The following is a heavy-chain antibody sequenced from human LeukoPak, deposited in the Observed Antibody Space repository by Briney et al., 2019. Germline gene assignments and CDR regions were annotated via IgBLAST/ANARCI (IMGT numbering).Heavy chain of an antibody. V-gene: IGHV1-69*13. D-gene: IGHD3-16*01. J-gene: IGHJ6*02. Sequence: SVKVSCKASGGTFSSYAISWVRQAPGQGLEWMGGIIPIFGTANYAQKFQGRVTITADESTSTAYMELSSLRSEDTAVYYCARDYPYYDYVWGSGYYYYYYGMGVWGQGTTVTVSS. CDR1: GGTFSSYA. CDR3: ARDYPYYDYVWGSGYYYYYYGMGV. CDR2: IIPIFGTA.